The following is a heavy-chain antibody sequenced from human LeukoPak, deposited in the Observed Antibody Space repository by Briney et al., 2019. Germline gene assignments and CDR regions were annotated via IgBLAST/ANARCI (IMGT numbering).Heavy chain of an antibody. V-gene: IGHV3-66*01. CDR1: GFTVSSNY. J-gene: IGHJ4*02. Sequence: GGSLRLSCAASGFTVSSNYMSWVRQAPGKGLEWVSVIYSGGSTYYADSVKGRFTISRDNSKNTLYLQMNSLRAEDTAVYYCATDPGAGIAAAAVDYWGQGTLVTVSS. CDR3: ATDPGAGIAAAAVDY. D-gene: IGHD6-13*01. CDR2: IYSGGST.